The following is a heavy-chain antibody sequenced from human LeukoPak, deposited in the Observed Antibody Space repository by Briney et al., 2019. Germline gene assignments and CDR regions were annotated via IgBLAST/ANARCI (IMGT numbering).Heavy chain of an antibody. CDR1: GFTFSSYA. D-gene: IGHD3-22*01. CDR3: AKGLVVAPWEGAFDI. J-gene: IGHJ3*02. V-gene: IGHV3-23*01. Sequence: GGSLRLSCAASGFTFSSYAMSWVRQAPGKGPEWVSAISGSGGSTYYADSVKGRFTISRDNSKNTLYLQMNSLRAEDTAVYYCAKGLVVAPWEGAFDIWGQGTMVTVSS. CDR2: ISGSGGST.